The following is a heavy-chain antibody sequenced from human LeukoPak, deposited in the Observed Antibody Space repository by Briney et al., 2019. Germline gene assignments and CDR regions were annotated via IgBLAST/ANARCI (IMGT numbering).Heavy chain of an antibody. V-gene: IGHV3-43*01. J-gene: IGHJ2*01. D-gene: IGHD2-15*01. Sequence: GGSLRLSCAASGFSFDDYTMHWVRQFPGKGLEWVSLTNWDGGITNYADSVKGRFTISRDNNKNSLYLQMESLSIEDSALYYCAKVGGADNWYLNLWGRGPLVPAPS. CDR2: TNWDGGIT. CDR3: AKVGGADNWYLNL. CDR1: GFSFDDYT.